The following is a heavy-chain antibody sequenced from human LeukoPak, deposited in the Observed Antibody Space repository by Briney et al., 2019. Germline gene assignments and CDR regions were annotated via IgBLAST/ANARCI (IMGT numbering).Heavy chain of an antibody. D-gene: IGHD5-12*01. V-gene: IGHV3-7*03. CDR3: AKYSGYDYYFDY. J-gene: IGHJ4*02. CDR2: IKQDGSQK. CDR1: GFAFSSNW. Sequence: PGGSLRLSCAASGFAFSSNWMTWVRQAPGKGLEWVANIKQDGSQKNYVDSVKGRFTISRDNAKNSLYLQMSGLRAEDTAVYYCAKYSGYDYYFDYWGQGTLVTVSS.